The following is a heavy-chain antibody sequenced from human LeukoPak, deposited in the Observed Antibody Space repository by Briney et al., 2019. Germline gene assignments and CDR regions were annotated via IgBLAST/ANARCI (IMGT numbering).Heavy chain of an antibody. D-gene: IGHD3-10*01. CDR2: ISAYNGNT. CDR3: ARVGKNYYQSNQYFQH. J-gene: IGHJ1*01. V-gene: IGHV1-18*01. Sequence: ASVKVSCKASGYTFPSYGISWVRQAPGQGLEWMGWISAYNGNTNYAQKPQGRVTMTTDTSTSTAYMELRSLRSDDTAVYYCARVGKNYYQSNQYFQHWGQGTLVTVSS. CDR1: GYTFPSYG.